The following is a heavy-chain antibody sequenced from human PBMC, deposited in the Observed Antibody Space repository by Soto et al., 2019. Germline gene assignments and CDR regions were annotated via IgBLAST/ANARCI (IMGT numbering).Heavy chain of an antibody. D-gene: IGHD6-6*01. Sequence: PGGSLRLSCAASGFTFSSYSMNWVRQAPGKGPEWVSSISSSSSYIYYADSVKGRFTISRDNAKNSLYLQMNSLRAEDTAVYYCARDGRSIAARPVDYWGQGTLVTVSS. J-gene: IGHJ4*02. CDR2: ISSSSSYI. CDR3: ARDGRSIAARPVDY. CDR1: GFTFSSYS. V-gene: IGHV3-21*01.